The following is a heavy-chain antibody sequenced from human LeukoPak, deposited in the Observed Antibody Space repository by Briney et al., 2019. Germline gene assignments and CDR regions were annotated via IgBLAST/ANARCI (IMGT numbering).Heavy chain of an antibody. Sequence: PSETLSLTCTVSGGSISSGGYYWSWIRQHPGKGLEWTGYIYYSGSTYYNPSLKSRVTISVDTSKNQFSLKLSSVTAADTAVYYCARVPLRDGTSLDYWGQGTLVTVSS. J-gene: IGHJ4*02. CDR2: IYYSGST. CDR3: ARVPLRDGTSLDY. D-gene: IGHD2-2*01. CDR1: GGSISSGGYY. V-gene: IGHV4-31*03.